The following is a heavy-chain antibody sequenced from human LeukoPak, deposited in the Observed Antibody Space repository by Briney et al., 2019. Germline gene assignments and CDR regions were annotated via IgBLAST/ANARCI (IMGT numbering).Heavy chain of an antibody. J-gene: IGHJ4*02. CDR2: ISSNGGST. CDR3: AKTTKYSSSPVDY. D-gene: IGHD6-13*01. Sequence: GGSLRLSCSASGFTFSSYAMHWVRQAPGKGLEYVSAISSNGGSTYYADSVKGRFTISRDNSKNTLYLQMNSLRAEDTALYYCAKTTKYSSSPVDYWGQGTLVTVSS. CDR1: GFTFSSYA. V-gene: IGHV3-64*04.